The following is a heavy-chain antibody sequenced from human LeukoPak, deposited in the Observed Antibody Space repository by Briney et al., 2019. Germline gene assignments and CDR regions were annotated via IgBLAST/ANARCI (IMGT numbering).Heavy chain of an antibody. J-gene: IGHJ4*02. Sequence: SETLSLTCAVYGGSFSGYYWSWIRQPPGKGLEWIGEINHSGSTNYNPSLKSRVTISVDTSKNQFSLKLSSVTAADTAVYYCARGYSYGSCYFGYWGQGTLVTVSS. V-gene: IGHV4-34*01. CDR1: GGSFSGYY. CDR2: INHSGST. CDR3: ARGYSYGSCYFGY. D-gene: IGHD5-18*01.